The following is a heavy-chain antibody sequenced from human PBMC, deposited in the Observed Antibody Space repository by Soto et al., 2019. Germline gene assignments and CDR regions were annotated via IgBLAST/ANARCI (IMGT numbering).Heavy chain of an antibody. CDR2: INSRGGST. Sequence: GGSLRLSCAASGFTFSSYAMSWVRQAPGKGLEWVSAINSRGGSTYYADSVKGRFTISRDSSKNTLYLQMNSLRAEDTAVYYCAKDRSSTSCYALHYGGKGTRVTVPP. V-gene: IGHV3-23*01. D-gene: IGHD2-2*01. CDR3: AKDRSSTSCYALHY. CDR1: GFTFSSYA. J-gene: IGHJ4*02.